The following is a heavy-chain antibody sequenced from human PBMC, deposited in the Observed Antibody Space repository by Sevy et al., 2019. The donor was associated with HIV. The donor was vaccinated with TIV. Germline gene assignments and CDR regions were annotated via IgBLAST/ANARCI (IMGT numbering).Heavy chain of an antibody. CDR1: GFTFSNAW. CDR2: IKSKTDGGTA. V-gene: IGHV3-15*01. Sequence: GGSLRLSCAGSGFTFSNAWMSWVRQAPGKGLEWVGRIKSKTDGGTADYAAPVKGRFTISRDDSKNTLYLQMNSLKTEDTAVYYCTTDGMYYDILTGYYRVVDYWGQGTLVTVSS. CDR3: TTDGMYYDILTGYYRVVDY. D-gene: IGHD3-9*01. J-gene: IGHJ4*02.